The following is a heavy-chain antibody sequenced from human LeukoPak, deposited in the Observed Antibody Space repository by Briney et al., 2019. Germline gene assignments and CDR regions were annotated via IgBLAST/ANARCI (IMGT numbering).Heavy chain of an antibody. V-gene: IGHV5-51*03. J-gene: IGHJ3*02. Sequence: GESLKISCKGSGYSFTSYWIGWVRQMPGKGLEWMGIIYPGDSDTRYSPSFQGQVTISADKSISTAYLQWSSLKASDTAMYYCARYANYYESSGYYYLDVFDMWGQGTMVTVSS. CDR2: IYPGDSDT. D-gene: IGHD3-22*01. CDR3: ARYANYYESSGYYYLDVFDM. CDR1: GYSFTSYW.